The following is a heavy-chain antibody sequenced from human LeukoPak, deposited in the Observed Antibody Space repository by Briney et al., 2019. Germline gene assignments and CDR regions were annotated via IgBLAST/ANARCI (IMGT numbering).Heavy chain of an antibody. Sequence: SETLSRTFAVYGGSFSGDYWSWIRQPPGKGLEWIGYIYYSGSTNYNPSLKSRVTISVDTSKNQFSLKLSSVTAADPAVYYCAREDGDQDAFDIWGQGTMVTVSS. J-gene: IGHJ3*02. V-gene: IGHV4-59*01. D-gene: IGHD2-21*02. CDR1: GGSFSGDY. CDR2: IYYSGST. CDR3: AREDGDQDAFDI.